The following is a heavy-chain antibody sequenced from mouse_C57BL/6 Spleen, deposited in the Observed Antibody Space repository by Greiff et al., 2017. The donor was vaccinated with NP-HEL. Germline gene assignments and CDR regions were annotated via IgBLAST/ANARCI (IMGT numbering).Heavy chain of an antibody. CDR2: IDPENGDT. J-gene: IGHJ2*01. Sequence: EVKLQQSGAELVRPGASVKLSCTASGFNIKDDYMHWVKQRPEQGLEWIGWIDPENGDTEYASKFQGKATITADTSSNTAYLQLSSLTSEDTAVYYCTTGGYRYDYYFDYWGQGTTLTVSS. CDR3: TTGGYRYDYYFDY. CDR1: GFNIKDDY. V-gene: IGHV14-4*01. D-gene: IGHD2-14*01.